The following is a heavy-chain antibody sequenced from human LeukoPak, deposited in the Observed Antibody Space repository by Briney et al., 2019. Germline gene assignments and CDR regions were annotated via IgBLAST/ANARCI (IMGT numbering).Heavy chain of an antibody. CDR2: ISDSGDNT. Sequence: SGGSLRLSCAASGFSFSMYAMSWVRQAPGRGLEWVSCISDSGDNTYYSDSVKGRFTISRDNSRNTLYLQMNSLRAEDTAVYYCAEGGYDQDFDYWGRGALVTVSS. V-gene: IGHV3-23*01. CDR1: GFSFSMYA. J-gene: IGHJ4*02. CDR3: AEGGYDQDFDY. D-gene: IGHD5-12*01.